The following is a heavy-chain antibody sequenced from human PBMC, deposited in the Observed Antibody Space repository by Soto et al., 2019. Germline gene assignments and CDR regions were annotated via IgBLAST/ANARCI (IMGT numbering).Heavy chain of an antibody. J-gene: IGHJ6*02. CDR3: ARQLGGNSGYYYYYGMDV. Sequence: PGESLKISCKGSGYSFTSYWIGWVRQMPGKGLEWMGIIYPGDSDTRYSPSFQGQVTISADKSISTAYLQWSSLKASDTAMYYCARQLGGNSGYYYYYGMDVWGQGTTVTVSS. V-gene: IGHV5-51*01. D-gene: IGHD2-21*02. CDR2: IYPGDSDT. CDR1: GYSFTSYW.